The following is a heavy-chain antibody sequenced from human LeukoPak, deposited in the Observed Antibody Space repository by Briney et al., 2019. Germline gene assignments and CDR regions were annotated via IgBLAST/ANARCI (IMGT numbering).Heavy chain of an antibody. V-gene: IGHV4-59*08. CDR3: GSGSGYFDY. CDR1: GGSISSYY. CDR2: IYQIGNT. Sequence: ADTLSLTCTVSGGSISSYYWSWIRQPPGKGLEWIGYIYQIGNTKENPSLKSRVTISVDTSKNQFSLKLSSVTAADTAVYYCGSGSGYFDYWGQGTLAT. J-gene: IGHJ4*02. D-gene: IGHD3-10*01.